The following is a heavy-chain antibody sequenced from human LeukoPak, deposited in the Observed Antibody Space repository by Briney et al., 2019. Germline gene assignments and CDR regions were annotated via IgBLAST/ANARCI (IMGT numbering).Heavy chain of an antibody. CDR3: ARDRPLRDGYNSFGY. D-gene: IGHD5-24*01. V-gene: IGHV1-46*04. Sequence: GASVKVSCKASGYTFTRYYMHWVRQAPGQGLEWMGMINPSGGSTTYAQKLQGRVTMTWDTSTSTVYMELSSLRSEDTAVYYCARDRPLRDGYNSFGYWGQGTLVTVSS. CDR2: INPSGGST. J-gene: IGHJ4*02. CDR1: GYTFTRYY.